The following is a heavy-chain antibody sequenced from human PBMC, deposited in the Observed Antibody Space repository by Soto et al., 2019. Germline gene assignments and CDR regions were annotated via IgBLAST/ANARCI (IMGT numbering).Heavy chain of an antibody. V-gene: IGHV3-30-3*01. CDR1: GSTFSSYA. J-gene: IGHJ4*02. D-gene: IGHD3-3*01. Sequence: GGSLRLSCAASGSTFSSYAMHWVRQAPGKGLEWVAVIPYDGSNKYYADSVKGRFTISRDNSKNTLYLQMNSLRAEDTAVYYCARAVPSGLRFLEWLSSYYFDSWGQGTLVTVSS. CDR2: IPYDGSNK. CDR3: ARAVPSGLRFLEWLSSYYFDS.